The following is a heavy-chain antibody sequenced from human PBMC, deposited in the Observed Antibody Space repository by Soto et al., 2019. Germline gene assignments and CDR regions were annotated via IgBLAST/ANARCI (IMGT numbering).Heavy chain of an antibody. V-gene: IGHV4-4*02. Sequence: QVQLQESGPGLLKPSGTLPLTCGVSGGSISPINWWSWVRQTPGKELEWIGEIYHTGTTDYNPSLKSRVTISIDKSKNQIFLNLTSVTAADTALYYCARSPNIHSQTYFDPWGQGTWVTVSS. J-gene: IGHJ5*02. D-gene: IGHD3-9*01. CDR2: IYHTGTT. CDR1: GGSISPINW. CDR3: ARSPNIHSQTYFDP.